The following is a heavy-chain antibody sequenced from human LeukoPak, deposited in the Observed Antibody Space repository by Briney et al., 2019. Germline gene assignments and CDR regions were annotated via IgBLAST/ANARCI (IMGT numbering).Heavy chain of an antibody. CDR2: IYHSGST. J-gene: IGHJ4*02. V-gene: IGHV4-30-2*01. D-gene: IGHD6-13*01. CDR1: GGSISSGGYS. CDR3: ARALRVAAAGTHFDY. Sequence: KASETLSLTCTVSGGSISSGGYSWSWIRQPPGKGLEWIGYIYHSGSTYYNPSLKSRVTVSVDRSKNQFSLKLSSVTAADTAVYYCARALRVAAAGTHFDYWGQGTLVTVSS.